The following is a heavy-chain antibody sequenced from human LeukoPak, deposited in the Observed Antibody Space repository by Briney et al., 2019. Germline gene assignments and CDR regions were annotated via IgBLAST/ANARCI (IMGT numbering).Heavy chain of an antibody. CDR1: GGCFSGYY. Sequence: SETLSLTCDVYGGCFSGYYWSWICQPPGKGLEWIGEINHSGSTNYNPSLKSRVTISVDRSKNQCSLKLSSVTAADTAVYYCARGDTVTKGFDYWGQGTLVTVSS. CDR3: ARGDTVTKGFDY. D-gene: IGHD4-17*01. CDR2: INHSGST. J-gene: IGHJ4*02. V-gene: IGHV4-34*01.